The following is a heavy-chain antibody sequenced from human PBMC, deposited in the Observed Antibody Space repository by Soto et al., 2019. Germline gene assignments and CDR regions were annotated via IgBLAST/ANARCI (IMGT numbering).Heavy chain of an antibody. Sequence: GGSLRLSCAASGFTVSSNYMSWVRQAPGKGLEWVSVIYSGGSTYYADSVKGRFTISRDNSKNTLYLQMNSLRAEDTAVYYCARDYLGYCSGGSCPFLGYYYYYMDVWGKGTTVTVSS. V-gene: IGHV3-66*01. CDR3: ARDYLGYCSGGSCPFLGYYYYYMDV. CDR2: IYSGGST. CDR1: GFTVSSNY. D-gene: IGHD2-15*01. J-gene: IGHJ6*03.